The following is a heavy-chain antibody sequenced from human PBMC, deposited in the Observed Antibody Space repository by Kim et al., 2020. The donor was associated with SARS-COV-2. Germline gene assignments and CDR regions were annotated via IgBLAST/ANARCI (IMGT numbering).Heavy chain of an antibody. CDR3: ARGSMWLLLYNWFDP. Sequence: PSLKSRVTISVDTSKNQFSLKLSSVTAADTAVYYCARGSMWLLLYNWFDPWGQGTLVTVSS. D-gene: IGHD2-21*01. V-gene: IGHV4-34*01. J-gene: IGHJ5*02.